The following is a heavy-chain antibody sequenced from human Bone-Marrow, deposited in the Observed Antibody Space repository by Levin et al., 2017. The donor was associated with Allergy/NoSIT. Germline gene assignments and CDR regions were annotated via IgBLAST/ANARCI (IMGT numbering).Heavy chain of an antibody. J-gene: IGHJ3*02. D-gene: IGHD3-16*01. CDR3: TTDAMITFGGVIYRNAFDI. V-gene: IGHV3-15*01. CDR1: GFTFSNAW. CDR2: IKSKTDGGTT. Sequence: GGSLRLSCAASGFTFSNAWMSWVRQAPGKGLEWVGRIKSKTDGGTTDYAAPVKGRFTISRDDSKNTLYLQMNSLKTEDTAVYYCTTDAMITFGGVIYRNAFDIWGQGTMVTVSS.